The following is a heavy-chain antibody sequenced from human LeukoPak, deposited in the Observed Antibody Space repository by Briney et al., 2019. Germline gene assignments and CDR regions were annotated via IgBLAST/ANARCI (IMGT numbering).Heavy chain of an antibody. Sequence: PGGSLRLSCAASGFTFSSYEMNWVRQAPGKGLEWVSYISSSGSTIYYADSVKGRFTISRDNAKNSLYLQMNSLRAEDTAVYYCARDDDDYGCFDYWGQGTLVTVSS. CDR2: ISSSGSTI. CDR3: ARDDDDYGCFDY. D-gene: IGHD4-17*01. V-gene: IGHV3-48*03. CDR1: GFTFSSYE. J-gene: IGHJ4*02.